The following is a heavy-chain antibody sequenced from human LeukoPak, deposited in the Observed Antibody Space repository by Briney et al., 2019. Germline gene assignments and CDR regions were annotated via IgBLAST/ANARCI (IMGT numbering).Heavy chain of an antibody. D-gene: IGHD5-18*01. V-gene: IGHV4-59*01. J-gene: IGHJ6*03. CDR2: IYYSGST. CDR3: ARAFRGYSYGYYMDV. CDR1: GGSISSYY. Sequence: PSETLSLTCTVSGGSISSYYWSWIRQPPGKGLEWIGYIYYSGSTNYNPSLKSRVTISVDTSKNQFSLKLSSVTAADTAVYYCARAFRGYSYGYYMDVWGKGTTVTVSS.